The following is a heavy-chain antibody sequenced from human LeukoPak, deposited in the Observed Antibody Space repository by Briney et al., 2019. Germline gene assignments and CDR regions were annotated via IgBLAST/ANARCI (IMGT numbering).Heavy chain of an antibody. D-gene: IGHD2-15*01. CDR3: TRQPSYCSGGSCYSGGIDY. V-gene: IGHV3-73*01. Sequence: GGSLRLSCAASGFTFSGSAMHWVRQASGKGLEWVGRIRSKANSYATAYAASVKGRFTISRDDSKNTAYLQMNSPKTEDTAVYYCTRQPSYCSGGSCYSGGIDYWGQGTLVTVSS. J-gene: IGHJ4*02. CDR1: GFTFSGSA. CDR2: IRSKANSYAT.